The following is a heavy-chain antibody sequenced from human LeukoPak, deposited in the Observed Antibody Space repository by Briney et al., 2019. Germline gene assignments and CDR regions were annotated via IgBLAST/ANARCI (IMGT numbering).Heavy chain of an antibody. CDR1: GFNFGRYA. CDR2: MSGGGDIT. V-gene: IGHV3-23*01. CDR3: AREYSSGWTSDY. D-gene: IGHD6-19*01. Sequence: PGGSLRLSCAASGFNFGRYAISWVRQAPGKGLECVSGMSGGGDITYYVDSVKGRFTISRDNSKNTLFLQMNSLRAEDTAVYYCAREYSSGWTSDYWGQGTLVTVSS. J-gene: IGHJ4*02.